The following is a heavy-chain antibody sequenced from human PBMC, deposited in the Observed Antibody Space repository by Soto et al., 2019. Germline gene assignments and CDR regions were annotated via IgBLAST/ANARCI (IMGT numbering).Heavy chain of an antibody. CDR2: IYPGDCDT. CDR3: ASQEMDTKTVDAFDI. CDR1: GYSFTSYW. Sequence: EVQLVQSGAEVKKPGESLKISCKGSGYSFTSYWIGRVRQMPGQGLEWMGIIYPGDCDTKYSPSFQGQVTVSADKSISAAYQQWSSLNATDPALYYCASQEMDTKTVDAFDIWGQGPMFTVSS. V-gene: IGHV5-51*01. D-gene: IGHD5-18*01. J-gene: IGHJ3*02.